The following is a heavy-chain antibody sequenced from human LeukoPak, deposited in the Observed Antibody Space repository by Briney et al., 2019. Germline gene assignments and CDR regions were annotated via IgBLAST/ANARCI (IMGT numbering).Heavy chain of an antibody. J-gene: IGHJ4*02. CDR3: ARDYGEGGYYFDY. V-gene: IGHV3-7*01. Sequence: GGSLRLSCAASGFTFSDYWMSWVRQAPGKGLEWVANIKEDGSEKHYVHSVKGRFTIFRDNGKNTLYLQMNSLRAEDTAVYYCARDYGEGGYYFDYWGQGTLVTVSS. CDR1: GFTFSDYW. D-gene: IGHD4-17*01. CDR2: IKEDGSEK.